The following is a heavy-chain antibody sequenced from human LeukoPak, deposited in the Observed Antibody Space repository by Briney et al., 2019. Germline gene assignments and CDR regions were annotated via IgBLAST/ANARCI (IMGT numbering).Heavy chain of an antibody. CDR1: GFTFSSYA. CDR2: ISSNGGST. D-gene: IGHD2-2*01. V-gene: IGHV3-64*04. J-gene: IGHJ3*02. CDR3: ARGPGAFDI. Sequence: PGGSLRLSCSASGFTFSSYAMHWVRQAPGKGLEYVSAISSNGGSTYYADSVKGRFTISRDNAKNTLFLQMNSLRAEDTAVYYCARGPGAFDIRAKGQWSPSLQ.